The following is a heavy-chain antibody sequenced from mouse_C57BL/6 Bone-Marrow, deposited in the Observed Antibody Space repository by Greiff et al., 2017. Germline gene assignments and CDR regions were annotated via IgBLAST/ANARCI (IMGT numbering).Heavy chain of an antibody. Sequence: EVQGVESGGGLVQSGRSLRLSCATSGFTFSDFYMEWVRQAPGKGLEWIAASRNKANDYTTEYSASVKGRFIVSRDTSQSILYLQMNALRAEDTAIYYCARDDYYGSSLAWFAYWGQGTLVTVSA. D-gene: IGHD1-1*01. J-gene: IGHJ3*01. CDR1: GFTFSDFY. V-gene: IGHV7-1*01. CDR2: SRNKANDYTT. CDR3: ARDDYYGSSLAWFAY.